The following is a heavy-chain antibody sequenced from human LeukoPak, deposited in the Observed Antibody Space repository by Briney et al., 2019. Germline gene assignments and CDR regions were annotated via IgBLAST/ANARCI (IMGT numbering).Heavy chain of an antibody. CDR2: IYSGGST. V-gene: IGHV3-66*02. D-gene: IGHD2-8*01. Sequence: GGSLRLSRAASGFTVSSNFMSWVRQAPGKGLEWVSVIYSGGSTYYADSVKGRFTISGDNSKNTLYLRMNSLRPEDTAVYYCARGSRNVYFDYWGQGTLVTVSS. CDR1: GFTVSSNF. CDR3: ARGSRNVYFDY. J-gene: IGHJ4*02.